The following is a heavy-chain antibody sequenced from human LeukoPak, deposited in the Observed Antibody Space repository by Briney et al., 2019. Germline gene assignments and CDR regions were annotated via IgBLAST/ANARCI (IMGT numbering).Heavy chain of an antibody. J-gene: IGHJ4*02. V-gene: IGHV1-69*05. CDR3: GTGRGYSGYAGGDFDY. Sequence: SVKVSCRASGGTFSSYAISWVRQAPGQGLEWMGRIIPIFGTANYAQKFQGRVTITTDESTSTAYMVLSSLRSEDTAVYYCGTGRGYSGYAGGDFDYWGQGTLVTVSS. CDR2: IIPIFGTA. CDR1: GGTFSSYA. D-gene: IGHD5-12*01.